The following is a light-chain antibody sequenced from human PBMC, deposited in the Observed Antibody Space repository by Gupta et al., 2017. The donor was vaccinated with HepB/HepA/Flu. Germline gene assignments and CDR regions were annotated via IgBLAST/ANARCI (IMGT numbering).Light chain of an antibody. V-gene: IGLV2-23*02. J-gene: IGLJ2*01. CDR2: EVS. Sequence: QSALPPPASVSGSPGQSITISCTGTSSDVGSYNLVSWYQQHPGKAPKLMIYEVSKRPSGVSNRFSGSKSGNTASLTIAGLQAEDEAEYYCCSYAGSSTVVVGGGTKLTVL. CDR1: SSDVGSYNL. CDR3: CSYAGSSTVV.